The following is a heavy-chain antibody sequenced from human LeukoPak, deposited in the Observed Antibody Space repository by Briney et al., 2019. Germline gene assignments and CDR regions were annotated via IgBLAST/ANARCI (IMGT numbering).Heavy chain of an antibody. CDR3: AREPDYGDYRDY. CDR1: GFTFSSNY. D-gene: IGHD4-17*01. V-gene: IGHV3-53*01. J-gene: IGHJ4*02. Sequence: GGSLRLSCAASGFTFSSNYMSWVRQAPGKGLEWVSVIYSGGSTYYADSVKGRFTISRDNSKNTLYLQMNSLRAEDTAVYYCAREPDYGDYRDYWGQGTLVTVSS. CDR2: IYSGGST.